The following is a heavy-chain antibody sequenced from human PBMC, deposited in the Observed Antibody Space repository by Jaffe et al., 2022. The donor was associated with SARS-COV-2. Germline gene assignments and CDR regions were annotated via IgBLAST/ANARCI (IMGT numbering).Heavy chain of an antibody. CDR3: ARAPNAGRVVTTPWYFDY. Sequence: QVQLQQWGAGLLKPSETLSLTCAVYGGSFSGYYWSWIRQPPGKGLEWIGEINHSGSTNYNPSLKSRVTISVDTSKNQFSLKLSSVTAADTAVYYCARAPNAGRVVTTPWYFDYWGQGTLVTVSS. D-gene: IGHD1-1*01. CDR2: INHSGST. J-gene: IGHJ4*02. V-gene: IGHV4-34*01. CDR1: GGSFSGYY.